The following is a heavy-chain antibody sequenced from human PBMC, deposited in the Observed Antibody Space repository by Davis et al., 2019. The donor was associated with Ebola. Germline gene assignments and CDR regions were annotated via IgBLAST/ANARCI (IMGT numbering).Heavy chain of an antibody. CDR1: GYTFTSYG. D-gene: IGHD3-9*01. Sequence: ASVKVSCKSSGYTFTSYGLVWVRQAPGLGLEWMGWISGFNTNTNFAQNFQGRVTVSKDTSTNTAYMDLRSLTSDDTAIYYCARAPNYDVLTGTSSYYFDYWGQGTLVTVSS. V-gene: IGHV1-18*04. J-gene: IGHJ4*02. CDR2: ISGFNTNT. CDR3: ARAPNYDVLTGTSSYYFDY.